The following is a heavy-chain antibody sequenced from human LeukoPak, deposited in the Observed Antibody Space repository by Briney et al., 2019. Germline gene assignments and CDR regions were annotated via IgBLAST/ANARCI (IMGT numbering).Heavy chain of an antibody. J-gene: IGHJ6*02. CDR2: INSDGSST. CDR3: ARDKDGSGSYYGMDV. D-gene: IGHD3-10*01. CDR1: GFTFSSYW. V-gene: IGHV3-74*01. Sequence: GGPLRLSCAASGFTFSSYWMHWVRQAPGKGLVWVSRINSDGSSTSYADSVKGRFTISRDNAKNTLYLQMNSLRAEDTAVYYCARDKDGSGSYYGMDVWGQGTTVTVSS.